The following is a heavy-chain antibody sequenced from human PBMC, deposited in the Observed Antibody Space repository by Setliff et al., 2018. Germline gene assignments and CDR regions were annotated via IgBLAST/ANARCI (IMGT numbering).Heavy chain of an antibody. D-gene: IGHD2-2*01. J-gene: IGHJ6*02. CDR2: IIPIFGTA. V-gene: IGHV1-69*13. CDR1: GGTFSTYA. Sequence: SVKVSCKASGGTFSTYAISWVRQAPGQGLEWMGGIIPIFGTANYAQKSQGRVAITADESTSTAYMELGSLRSEDTAVYYCARGEDIVVVPAGFDDYSNYEDYYYGMDVWGQGTTVTVSS. CDR3: ARGEDIVVVPAGFDDYSNYEDYYYGMDV.